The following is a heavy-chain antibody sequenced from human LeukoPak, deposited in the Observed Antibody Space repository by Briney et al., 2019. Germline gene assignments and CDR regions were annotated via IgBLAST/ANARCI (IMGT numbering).Heavy chain of an antibody. Sequence: ASVKVSCTASGYTFTGYYMHWVRQAPGQGLEWMGWISAYNGNTNYAQKLQGRVTMTTDTSTSTAYMELRSLRSDDTAVYYCARLYSYGFWWFDPWGQGTLVTVSS. CDR1: GYTFTGYY. J-gene: IGHJ5*02. CDR3: ARLYSYGFWWFDP. D-gene: IGHD5-18*01. V-gene: IGHV1-18*04. CDR2: ISAYNGNT.